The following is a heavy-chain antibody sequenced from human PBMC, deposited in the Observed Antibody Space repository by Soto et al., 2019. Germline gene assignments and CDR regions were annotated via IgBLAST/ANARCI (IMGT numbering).Heavy chain of an antibody. CDR2: ISAYNGNT. CDR1: GYTFTSYG. J-gene: IGHJ4*02. Sequence: ASVKVSCKASGYTFTSYGISWVRQAPGQGLEWMGWISAYNGNTNYAQKLQGRVTMTTDTSTSTAYMELSGLRSEDTAVYYCAADVGGYIYGLGKYWGQGTLVTVSS. CDR3: AADVGGYIYGLGKY. D-gene: IGHD5-18*01. V-gene: IGHV1-18*01.